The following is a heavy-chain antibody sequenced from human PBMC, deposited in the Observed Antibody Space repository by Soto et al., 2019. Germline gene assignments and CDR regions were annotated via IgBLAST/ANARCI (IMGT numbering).Heavy chain of an antibody. CDR2: ISAYNGNT. V-gene: IGHV1-18*01. Sequence: ASVKVSCKASGYTFTSYGISWVRRAPGQGLEWMGWISAYNGNTNYAQKLQGRVTMTTDTSTSTAYMELRSLRSDDTAVYYCAKDQAPPIPKPCSSTSCYPGNWFDPLGQGTLVAVSP. CDR3: AKDQAPPIPKPCSSTSCYPGNWFDP. CDR1: GYTFTSYG. J-gene: IGHJ5*02. D-gene: IGHD2-2*01.